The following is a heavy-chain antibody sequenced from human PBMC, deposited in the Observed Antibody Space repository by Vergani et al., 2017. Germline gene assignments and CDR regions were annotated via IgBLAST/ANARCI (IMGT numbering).Heavy chain of an antibody. CDR2: ISGSGGNT. D-gene: IGHD2-15*01. CDR1: GFTFSSYA. Sequence: EVQLLESGGGLVQPGGCLRLSCGASGFTFSSYAMTWVRQAPGEGLEWGSAISGSGGNTFYTDSVKGRFTISRENSKDTLYLQMNSLRVEDTAIYYCAKARDPNCKGGNCYSYYYGLDLWGQGTTVTVSS. J-gene: IGHJ6*02. V-gene: IGHV3-23*01. CDR3: AKARDPNCKGGNCYSYYYGLDL.